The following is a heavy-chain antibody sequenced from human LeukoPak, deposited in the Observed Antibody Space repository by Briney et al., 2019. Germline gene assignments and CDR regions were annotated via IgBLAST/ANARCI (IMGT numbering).Heavy chain of an antibody. Sequence: GGSLRLSCAASGFTFSSYWMSWVRQAPGKGLEWAADIQENGGEKYYIDSVKGRFTISRDNAKNSLYLQMNSLRVEDTAVYYCARDRRYGSGNYFHYWYFDLWGRGTQVTVSS. V-gene: IGHV3-7*04. CDR3: ARDRRYGSGNYFHYWYFDL. CDR2: IQENGGEK. J-gene: IGHJ2*01. CDR1: GFTFSSYW. D-gene: IGHD3-10*01.